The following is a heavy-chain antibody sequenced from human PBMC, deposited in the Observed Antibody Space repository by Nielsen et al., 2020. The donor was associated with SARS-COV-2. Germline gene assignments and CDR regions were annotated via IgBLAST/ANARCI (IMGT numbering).Heavy chain of an antibody. CDR2: ISDISSDT. D-gene: IGHD3-3*02. Sequence: GGSLRLSCAASGFTFSDYYMSWIRQAPGKGLEWVSNISDISSDTNYADSVKGRFTISRDNAKNSLYLQMNSLSAEDTAVYYCARHLSAAFHYWGQGTLVTVSS. CDR3: ARHLSAAFHY. V-gene: IGHV3-11*06. J-gene: IGHJ4*02. CDR1: GFTFSDYY.